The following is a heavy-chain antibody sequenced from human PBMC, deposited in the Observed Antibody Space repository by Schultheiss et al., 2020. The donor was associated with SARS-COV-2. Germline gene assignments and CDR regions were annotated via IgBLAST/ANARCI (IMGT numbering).Heavy chain of an antibody. CDR2: IYYSGST. D-gene: IGHD1-1*01. Sequence: SETLSLTCTVSGDSISNYYWSWIRQPPGKGLEWIGYIYYSGSTEYNPSLKSRVTMSVDTSKNQFSLKLSSVTAADTAVYYCARDTAWNDLDYWGQGTLVTVSS. J-gene: IGHJ4*02. CDR3: ARDTAWNDLDY. CDR1: GDSISNYY. V-gene: IGHV4-59*12.